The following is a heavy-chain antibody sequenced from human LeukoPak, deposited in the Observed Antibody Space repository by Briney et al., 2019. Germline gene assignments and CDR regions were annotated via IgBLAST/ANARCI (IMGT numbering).Heavy chain of an antibody. D-gene: IGHD5-18*01. CDR1: GFTFSSHW. Sequence: GGSLRLSCAASGFTFSSHWMHWVRQAPGKGLVWVSRISSDGSRTTYADSVKGRFTISRDNAKNTLYLQMDTLRAEDTAVYYCARLTDGYSYAQDAFDIWGQGTMVTVSS. CDR2: ISSDGSRT. J-gene: IGHJ3*02. V-gene: IGHV3-74*03. CDR3: ARLTDGYSYAQDAFDI.